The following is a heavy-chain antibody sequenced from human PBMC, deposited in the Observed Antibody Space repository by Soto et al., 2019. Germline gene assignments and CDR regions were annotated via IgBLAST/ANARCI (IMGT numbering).Heavy chain of an antibody. CDR3: ARLGSSGWYQGSYFDY. CDR1: GGSSTRNNHS. Sequence: QLQLQESGPGLVKPSETLSLTCTVSGGSSTRNNHSWGWIRQTPGKGLEWMGNILYSGSTNYNPSLKSRVTISVEPSKNQFSLKMSSVTAADTAVYYCARLGSSGWYQGSYFDYWGQGTLVTVSS. J-gene: IGHJ4*02. V-gene: IGHV4-39*01. CDR2: ILYSGST. D-gene: IGHD6-19*01.